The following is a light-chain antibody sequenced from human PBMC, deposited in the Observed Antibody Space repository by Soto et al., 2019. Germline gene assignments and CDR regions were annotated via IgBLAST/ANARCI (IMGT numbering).Light chain of an antibody. Sequence: QSVLTQPPSVSGAPGXRXXISCTGSSSNIGAGYDVHWYQQLPGTAPKLLIYGNSNRPSGVPDRFSGSKSGTSASLAITGLQAEGEADYYCQSYDSSLSASHVVFGGGNKLTVL. CDR3: QSYDSSLSASHVV. CDR1: SSNIGAGYD. CDR2: GNS. J-gene: IGLJ2*01. V-gene: IGLV1-40*01.